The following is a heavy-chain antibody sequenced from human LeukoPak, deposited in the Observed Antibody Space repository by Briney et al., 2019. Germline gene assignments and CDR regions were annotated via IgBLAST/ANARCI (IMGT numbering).Heavy chain of an antibody. D-gene: IGHD6-6*01. J-gene: IGHJ6*02. V-gene: IGHV3-21*01. CDR1: GFTFSSYS. CDR3: VRDRVAARPNYYYGMDV. Sequence: PGGSLRLSCAASGFTFSSYSMSWVRQAPGKGLEWVSSISSSSSYIYYADSVKGRFTISRDNAKNSLYLQMNSLRAEDTAVYYCVRDRVAARPNYYYGMDVWGQGTTVTVSS. CDR2: ISSSSSYI.